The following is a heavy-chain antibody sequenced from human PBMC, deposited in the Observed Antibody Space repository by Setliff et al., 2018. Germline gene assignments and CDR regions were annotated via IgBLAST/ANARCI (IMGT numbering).Heavy chain of an antibody. D-gene: IGHD6-19*01. J-gene: IGHJ4*02. CDR1: GGSISGGNW. CDR2: IYHSGNI. V-gene: IGHV4-4*02. Sequence: PSETLSLTCVVSGGSISGGNWWSWVRQSPGKGLEWIGEIYHSGNINYNPSLKSRVTISVDTSKNQFSLKLSSVTAADTAVYYCARLGQWRVLGFFDYWGQGALVTVSS. CDR3: ARLGQWRVLGFFDY.